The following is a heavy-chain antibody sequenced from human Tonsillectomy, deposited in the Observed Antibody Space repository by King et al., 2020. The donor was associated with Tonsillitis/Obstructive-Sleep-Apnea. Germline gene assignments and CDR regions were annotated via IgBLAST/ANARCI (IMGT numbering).Heavy chain of an antibody. J-gene: IGHJ3*02. CDR1: GYSFTSYW. CDR3: AGLGRATEWAFDI. CDR2: IDPSDSYT. V-gene: IGHV5-10-1*03. D-gene: IGHD1-14*01. Sequence: VQLVESGAEVKKPGESLRISCKGSGYSFTSYWISWVRQMPGNGLEWMGRIDPSDSYTNYSPSFQGHVTISADKSISTAYLQWSSLKASDSAMYYCAGLGRATEWAFDIWGQGTMVTVSS.